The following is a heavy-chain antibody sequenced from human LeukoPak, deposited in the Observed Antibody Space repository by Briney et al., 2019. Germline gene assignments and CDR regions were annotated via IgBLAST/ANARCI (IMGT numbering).Heavy chain of an antibody. J-gene: IGHJ4*02. CDR3: ANNGYDSSGYYTNYFDY. D-gene: IGHD3-22*01. Sequence: PGGSLRLSCAASGFTFSSYAMSWVRQAPGKGLEWVSAISGSGGSTYYADSVKGRFTISRNNSKNTLYLQMNSLRAEDTAVYYCANNGYDSSGYYTNYFDYWGQGTLVTVSS. CDR2: ISGSGGST. V-gene: IGHV3-23*01. CDR1: GFTFSSYA.